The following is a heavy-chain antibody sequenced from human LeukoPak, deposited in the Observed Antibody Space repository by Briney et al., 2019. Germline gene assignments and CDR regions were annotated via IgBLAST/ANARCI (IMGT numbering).Heavy chain of an antibody. V-gene: IGHV4-34*01. J-gene: IGHJ4*02. CDR2: INHSGST. D-gene: IGHD6-13*01. CDR3: AREEEAAAGTSYDY. Sequence: SETLSLTCAVYGGSFSGYYWSWIRQPPGKGLEWIGEINHSGSTNYNPSLKSRVTISVDMSKNQFSLKLSSVTAADTAVYYCAREEEAAAGTSYDYWGQGTLVTVSS. CDR1: GGSFSGYY.